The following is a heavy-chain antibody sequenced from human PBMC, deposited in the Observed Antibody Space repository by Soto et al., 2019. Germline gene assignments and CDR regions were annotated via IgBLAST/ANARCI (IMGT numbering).Heavy chain of an antibody. CDR1: GFTFSSYG. CDR2: IWYDGSNK. Sequence: QVQLMESGGGVVQPGRSLRLSCAASGFTFSSYGMHWVRQAPGKGLEWVAVIWYDGSNKYYADPVKGRFTISRDNSKNTLYLQMNSLRAEDTAVYYCARDGIAVAGRRNWFDPWGQGTLVTVSS. J-gene: IGHJ5*02. CDR3: ARDGIAVAGRRNWFDP. D-gene: IGHD6-19*01. V-gene: IGHV3-33*01.